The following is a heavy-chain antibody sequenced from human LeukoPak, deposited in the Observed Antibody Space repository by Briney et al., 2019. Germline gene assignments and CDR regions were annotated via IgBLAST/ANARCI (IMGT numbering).Heavy chain of an antibody. CDR2: IYHSGYT. Sequence: SETLSLTCIVSNYSISSGSYWTWIRQPPGRGLEWIGGIYHSGYTFYNPSLKSRVTISVDTSKNEFSLKLSSVTAADTALYYCAREGTVRWFDPWGQGTLVTVYS. V-gene: IGHV4-38-2*02. CDR1: NYSISSGSY. D-gene: IGHD1-14*01. J-gene: IGHJ5*02. CDR3: AREGTVRWFDP.